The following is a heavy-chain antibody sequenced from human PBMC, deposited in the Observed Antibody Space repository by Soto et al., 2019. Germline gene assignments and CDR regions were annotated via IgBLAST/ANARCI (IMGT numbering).Heavy chain of an antibody. V-gene: IGHV4-34*01. CDR2: INHSGST. J-gene: IGHJ5*02. CDR3: ARVPWRYDFSRNWFDP. Sequence: SETLSLTCAVYGGSFSGYYWSWIRQPPGKGLEWIGEINHSGSTNYNPSLKSRVTISVDTSKNQFSLKLSSVTAADTAVYYCARVPWRYDFSRNWFDPWGQGTLVTV. CDR1: GGSFSGYY. D-gene: IGHD3-3*01.